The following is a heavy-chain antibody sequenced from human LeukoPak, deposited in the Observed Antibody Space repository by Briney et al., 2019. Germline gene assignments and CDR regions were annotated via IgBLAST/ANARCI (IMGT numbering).Heavy chain of an antibody. CDR1: GITFSNYA. Sequence: GGSLRLSCVASGITFSNYAVSWVRQAPGKGLEWVSAISGSGGSTYYADSVKGRFTISRDNSKNTLYLQMNSLRAEDTAVYYCAKDPLAVAGRNYWGQGTLVTVSS. V-gene: IGHV3-23*01. CDR2: ISGSGGST. CDR3: AKDPLAVAGRNY. J-gene: IGHJ4*02. D-gene: IGHD6-19*01.